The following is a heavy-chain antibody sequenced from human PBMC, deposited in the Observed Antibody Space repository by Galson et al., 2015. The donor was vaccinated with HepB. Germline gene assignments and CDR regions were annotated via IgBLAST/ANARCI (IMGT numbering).Heavy chain of an antibody. J-gene: IGHJ6*02. D-gene: IGHD2-2*01. CDR3: ARGEEVPAAMWGYYYYGMDV. CDR1: GFTFSSYA. CDR2: ISYDGSNK. Sequence: SLRLSCAASGFTFSSYAMHWVRQAPGKGLEWVAVISYDGSNKYYADSVKGRFTISRDNSKNTLYLQMNSLRAEDTAVYYCARGEEVPAAMWGYYYYGMDVWGQGTTVTVSS. V-gene: IGHV3-30*04.